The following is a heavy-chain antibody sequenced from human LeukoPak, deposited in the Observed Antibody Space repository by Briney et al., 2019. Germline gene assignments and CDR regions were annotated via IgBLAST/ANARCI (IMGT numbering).Heavy chain of an antibody. Sequence: PSETLSLTCTVSGGSISSSSYCWGWIRQPPGKGLEWIGSIYYSGRTYYTPSLKSRVTISVDTSKNQFSLKLSSVPAADTAVYYCARQGRLLLQYYFDYWGQGTLVTVSS. CDR3: ARQGRLLLQYYFDY. CDR2: IYYSGRT. J-gene: IGHJ4*02. V-gene: IGHV4-39*01. D-gene: IGHD3-22*01. CDR1: GGSISSSSYC.